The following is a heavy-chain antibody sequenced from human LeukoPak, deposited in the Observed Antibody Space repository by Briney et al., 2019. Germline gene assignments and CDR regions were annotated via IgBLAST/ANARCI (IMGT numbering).Heavy chain of an antibody. Sequence: SETLSLTCTVYGGSFSGYYWSWIRQPPGKGLEWLGEINHSGSTNYNPSLKSRVTISVDTSKNQFSLKLSSVTAAETAVYYCARLEQQLSHLCYYYYMVVWGKRTTVTVSS. CDR3: ARLEQQLSHLCYYYYMVV. CDR2: INHSGST. V-gene: IGHV4-34*01. D-gene: IGHD6-13*01. J-gene: IGHJ6*03. CDR1: GGSFSGYY.